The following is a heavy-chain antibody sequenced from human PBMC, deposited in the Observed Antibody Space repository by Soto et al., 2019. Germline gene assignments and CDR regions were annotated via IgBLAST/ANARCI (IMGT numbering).Heavy chain of an antibody. J-gene: IGHJ5*02. V-gene: IGHV4-59*08. D-gene: IGHD3-10*01. CDR1: GGSIDTYY. CDR3: VGGRFGEFTTGS. Sequence: QVQLQESGPGLVKPSETLSLTCTVSGGSIDTYYWSWIRQPPGKGLEWIGYIYYSGSTNYNPSLKSRVTISVDTSKNQFSLNLSSVIAADTAVYYCVGGRFGEFTTGSWGQGTLVTVSS. CDR2: IYYSGST.